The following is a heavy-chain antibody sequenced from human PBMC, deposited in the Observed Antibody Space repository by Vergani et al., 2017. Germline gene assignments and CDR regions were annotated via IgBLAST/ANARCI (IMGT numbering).Heavy chain of an antibody. V-gene: IGHV1-69*09. CDR3: ARETPSSV. Sequence: VQLVETGGGLIQPGGSLRLSCAASGFTVSSNYMSWVRQAPGQGLEWMGRIIPILGIANYAQKFQGRVTITADKSTSTAYMELSSLRSEDTAVYYCARETPSSVWGQGTLVTVSS. CDR1: GFTVSSNY. CDR2: IIPILGIA. D-gene: IGHD6-6*01. J-gene: IGHJ4*02.